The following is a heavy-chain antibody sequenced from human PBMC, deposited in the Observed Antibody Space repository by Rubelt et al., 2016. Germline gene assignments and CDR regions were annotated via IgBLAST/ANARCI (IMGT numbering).Heavy chain of an antibody. V-gene: IGHV4-39*07. J-gene: IGHJ4*02. CDR3: ARDLGRSGYASGSDY. CDR1: DGSVSSSTYC. CDR2: VYSSGRT. D-gene: IGHD5-12*01. Sequence: QLQLQESGPGLVKPSETLSLTCTVSDGSVSSSTYCWGWVRQPPGKGLEWIGSVYSSGRTNYNPSLESRVTMLVDTSKNNFSLRRSPVTAADTDVYYCARDLGRSGYASGSDYWGRGTLVTVSS.